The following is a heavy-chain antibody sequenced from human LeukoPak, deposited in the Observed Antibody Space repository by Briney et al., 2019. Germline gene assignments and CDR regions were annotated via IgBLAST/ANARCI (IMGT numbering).Heavy chain of an antibody. D-gene: IGHD4-17*01. V-gene: IGHV3-30*09. CDR1: GFTFSSYA. J-gene: IGHJ3*02. Sequence: GGSLRLSCAASGFTFSSYAMHWVRQAPGKGLEWVAVISYDGSNKYYADSVKGRFAISRDNSKNTLYLQMNSLRAEDTAVYYCAREGTVTMDAFDIWGQGTMVTVSS. CDR2: ISYDGSNK. CDR3: AREGTVTMDAFDI.